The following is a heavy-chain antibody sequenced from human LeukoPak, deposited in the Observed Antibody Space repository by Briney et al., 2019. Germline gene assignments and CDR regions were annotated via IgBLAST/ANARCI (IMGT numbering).Heavy chain of an antibody. CDR1: GFTFSSYG. CDR3: AKGRFSNFDP. J-gene: IGHJ5*02. D-gene: IGHD4-11*01. CDR2: ISGSGGGGST. V-gene: IGHV3-23*01. Sequence: GGSLRLSCAASGFTFSSYGMSWVRQAPGKGLKWVSAISGSGGGGSTNYADSVRGRFTISRDNSKNTLYLQMNSLRAEDTALYYCAKGRFSNFDPWGQGTLVTVSS.